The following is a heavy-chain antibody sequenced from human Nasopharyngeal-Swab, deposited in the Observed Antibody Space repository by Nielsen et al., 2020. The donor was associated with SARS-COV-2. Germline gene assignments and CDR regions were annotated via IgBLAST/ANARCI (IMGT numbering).Heavy chain of an antibody. CDR2: IWYDGSNK. CDR1: GFTFSNYG. CDR3: ARGGWLQIITYFDL. V-gene: IGHV3-33*01. J-gene: IGHJ2*01. Sequence: GGSLRLSCAAPGFTFSNYGMHWVRQAPGKGLEWVALIWYDGSNKYYADSVEGRFTISRDNSKNTLYLQMNSLRAEDTAVYYCARGGWLQIITYFDLWGRGTLVTVSS. D-gene: IGHD5-24*01.